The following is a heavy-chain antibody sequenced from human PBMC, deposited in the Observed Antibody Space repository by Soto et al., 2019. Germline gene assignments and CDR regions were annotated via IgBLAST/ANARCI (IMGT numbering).Heavy chain of an antibody. Sequence: QLQLQESGPGRVKPSETLSLTCTVSGGSISSSSYYWGWIRQPPGKGLEWIGSIYDSGSTYYNPSLMVRVTVPVETSKNPFALRLGSVPAAHTLVYYCTRRGSSSWYGYWGQGTLVTVSS. J-gene: IGHJ4*02. CDR1: GGSISSSSYY. V-gene: IGHV4-39*01. D-gene: IGHD6-13*01. CDR2: IYDSGST. CDR3: TRRGSSSWYGY.